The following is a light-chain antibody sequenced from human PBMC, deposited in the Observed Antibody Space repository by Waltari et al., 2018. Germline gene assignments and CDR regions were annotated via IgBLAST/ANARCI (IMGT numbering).Light chain of an antibody. CDR3: QQFYSTPYT. J-gene: IGKJ2*01. V-gene: IGKV4-1*01. CDR2: WAT. Sequence: DLVMTQSPDSLAVSLGERATINCKSSQSVLYSSNNLNYLAWYQQKPGQPPKLLIYWATTRESGVPDRFSGSGSGTDFTLTISSLQAEDVAVYYCQQFYSTPYTFGQGTKLEIK. CDR1: QSVLYSSNNLNY.